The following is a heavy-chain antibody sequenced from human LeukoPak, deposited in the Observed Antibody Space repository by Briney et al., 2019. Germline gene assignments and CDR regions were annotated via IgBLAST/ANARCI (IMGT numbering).Heavy chain of an antibody. CDR2: ISSSSTI. CDR1: GFPFSSYS. D-gene: IGHD3-22*01. V-gene: IGHV3-48*04. Sequence: GGSLRLSCAASGFPFSSYSTEWVRQARGKALECLSYISSSSTIYYADSVKGRFTISRDNAKNSVYPQMNSLSGEDSGVYYFARVWSSGYTKDYWGQGTLVTVSS. J-gene: IGHJ4*02. CDR3: ARVWSSGYTKDY.